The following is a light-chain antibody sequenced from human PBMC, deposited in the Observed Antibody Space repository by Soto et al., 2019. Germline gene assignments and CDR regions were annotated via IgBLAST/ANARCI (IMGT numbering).Light chain of an antibody. CDR1: QSVSSF. CDR3: QQYRTSPWT. J-gene: IGKJ1*01. V-gene: IGKV3-20*01. CDR2: GAS. Sequence: EIVLTQSPATLSLSPGERATLSCRASQSVSSFLAWYQQRPGQAPSLLIYGASSRATGIPDRFSGSGSGTDFTLTISRLEPEDFALYYCQQYRTSPWTFGQGTNVDIK.